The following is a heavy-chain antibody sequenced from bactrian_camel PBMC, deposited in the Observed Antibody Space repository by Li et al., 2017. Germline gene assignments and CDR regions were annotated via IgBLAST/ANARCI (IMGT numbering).Heavy chain of an antibody. CDR3: AARGPYCYTKLSVRDFTY. D-gene: IGHD2*01. CDR1: GFSVSTNC. V-gene: IGHV3S6*01. Sequence: VQLVESGGGSVQAEGSLRLSCAASGFSVSTNCMAWFRQAPGKEREGVATIDTDGSTRYADSVKGRFTLSKDNAKNTLYLQMNSLKPEDTAMYYCAARGPYCYTKLSVRDFTYWGQGTQVTVS. J-gene: IGHJ6*01. CDR2: IDTDGST.